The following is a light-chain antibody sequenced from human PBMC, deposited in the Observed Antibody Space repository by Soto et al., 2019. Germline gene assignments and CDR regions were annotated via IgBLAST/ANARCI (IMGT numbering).Light chain of an antibody. CDR2: GAS. CDR3: QQYNNWPFT. CDR1: QSVSSN. Sequence: EIVMTQSPATLYVSPGERATLSCRASQSVSSNLAWYQQKPGQAPRLLIYGASTRATGIPGRFSGSGSGTELTLTISSLQSEDFAVFYCQQYNNWPFTFGPGTKVDIK. V-gene: IGKV3-15*01. J-gene: IGKJ3*01.